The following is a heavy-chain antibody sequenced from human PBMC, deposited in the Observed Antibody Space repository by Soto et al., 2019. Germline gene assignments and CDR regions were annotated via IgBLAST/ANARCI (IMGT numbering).Heavy chain of an antibody. CDR3: AKEGSGSYYVSYFDY. Sequence: GGSLRLSCAASGFTFSSYGMHWVRQAPGKGLEWVAVISYDGSNKYYADSVKGRFTISRDNSKNTLYLQMNSLRAEDTAVYYCAKEGSGSYYVSYFDYWGQGTLVTVSS. J-gene: IGHJ4*02. D-gene: IGHD1-26*01. V-gene: IGHV3-30*18. CDR1: GFTFSSYG. CDR2: ISYDGSNK.